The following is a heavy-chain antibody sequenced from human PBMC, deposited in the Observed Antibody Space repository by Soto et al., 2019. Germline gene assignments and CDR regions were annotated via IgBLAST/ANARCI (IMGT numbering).Heavy chain of an antibody. Sequence: GSLRLSCAASGFTFSSYEMNWVRQAPGKGLEWVSYISSSGSTIYYADSVKGRFTISRDNAKNSLYLQMNSLRAEDTAVYYCARAINAGLVDYWGQGTLVTVSS. V-gene: IGHV3-48*03. D-gene: IGHD4-17*01. CDR2: ISSSGSTI. J-gene: IGHJ4*02. CDR1: GFTFSSYE. CDR3: ARAINAGLVDY.